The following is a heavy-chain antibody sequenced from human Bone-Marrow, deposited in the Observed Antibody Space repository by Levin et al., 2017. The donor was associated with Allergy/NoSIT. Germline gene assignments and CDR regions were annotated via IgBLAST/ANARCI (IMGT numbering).Heavy chain of an antibody. J-gene: IGHJ4*02. Sequence: GGSLRLSCSSSGFRMSSFAMSWVRQAPGKGLEWVSSFSNINKAYYADSVVGRFPISRDSSRNILYLQMNNLRGEDTAMYYCAKDHPSSGWPTFESWGQGTLVTVSS. CDR2: FSNINKA. D-gene: IGHD6-19*01. V-gene: IGHV3-23*05. CDR1: GFRMSSFA. CDR3: AKDHPSSGWPTFES.